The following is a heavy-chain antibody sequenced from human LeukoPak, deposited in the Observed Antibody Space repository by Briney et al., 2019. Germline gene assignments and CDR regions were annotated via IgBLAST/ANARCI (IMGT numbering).Heavy chain of an antibody. CDR3: AKLDWFDP. V-gene: IGHV3-74*03. J-gene: IGHJ5*02. CDR1: GFSVGNYW. D-gene: IGHD3-3*02. CDR2: SEGDDTTT. Sequence: GGSLRLSCAASGFSVGNYWMHWVRQAPGKGLVWVSRSEGDDTTTTYADSVKGRFTDSRDNAKNTVYLQMNSLRVEDTAVYYCAKLDWFDPWGQGTLVTVSP.